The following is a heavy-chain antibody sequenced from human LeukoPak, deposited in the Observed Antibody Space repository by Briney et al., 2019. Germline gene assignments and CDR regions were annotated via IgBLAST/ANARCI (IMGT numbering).Heavy chain of an antibody. Sequence: TGGSLRLSCAASGFTVSSNYMSWVRQAPGKGLEWVSVIYSGGSTYYADSVKGRFTISRDNSRNTLYLQMNSLRAEDTAVYYCAKNALLGHPYYYMDVWGTGTTVTISS. J-gene: IGHJ6*03. CDR3: AKNALLGHPYYYMDV. D-gene: IGHD2-15*01. V-gene: IGHV3-53*01. CDR2: IYSGGST. CDR1: GFTVSSNY.